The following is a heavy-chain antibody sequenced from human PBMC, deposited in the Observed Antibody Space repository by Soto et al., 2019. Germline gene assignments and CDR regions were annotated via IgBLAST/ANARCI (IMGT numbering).Heavy chain of an antibody. D-gene: IGHD2-2*01. CDR2: INPSGATT. CDR1: GYTFPTYY. Sequence: QVSLVQSGAEVKKPGASVRVSCKASGYTFPTYYVHWVRRAPGQGLEWMGIINPSGATTTYAQNFQGRVAMTRDTSTSTVYMELSSLRSEDTAVYYCARRDCFSSSCYFKYWGQGTLVTVSS. CDR3: ARRDCFSSSCYFKY. J-gene: IGHJ4*02. V-gene: IGHV1-46*01.